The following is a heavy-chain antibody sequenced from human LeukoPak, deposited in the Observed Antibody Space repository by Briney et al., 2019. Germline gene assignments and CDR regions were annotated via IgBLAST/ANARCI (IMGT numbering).Heavy chain of an antibody. Sequence: ASVNVSCKASVYTITSYKMHWVRQAPGQGLEWMGIINPSGGDTRYAQNFRGRVAMTRDTSTNTVSMEVSSLRSEDTAVYYCARDNTKWSTDYWGQGTLVAVSS. D-gene: IGHD2-15*01. CDR2: INPSGGDT. V-gene: IGHV1-46*03. CDR3: ARDNTKWSTDY. J-gene: IGHJ4*02. CDR1: VYTITSYK.